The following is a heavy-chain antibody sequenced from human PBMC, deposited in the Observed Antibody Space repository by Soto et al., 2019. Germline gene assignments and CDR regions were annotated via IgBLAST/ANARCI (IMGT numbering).Heavy chain of an antibody. J-gene: IGHJ6*02. CDR3: ARGGSSMVRGVPRDYYYYGMDV. CDR1: GYTFTSYY. Sequence: ASVKVSCKASGYTFTSYYMHWVRQAPGQGLEWMGIINPIGGSASYAQKFQGSVTMTRDTSTSTVYMELSSLRSEDTAVYYCARGGSSMVRGVPRDYYYYGMDVWGQGTTVTVSS. D-gene: IGHD3-10*01. V-gene: IGHV1-46*01. CDR2: INPIGGSA.